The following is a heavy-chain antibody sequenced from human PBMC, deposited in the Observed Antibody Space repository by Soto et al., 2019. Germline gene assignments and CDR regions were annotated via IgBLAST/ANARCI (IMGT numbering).Heavy chain of an antibody. V-gene: IGHV3-74*01. Sequence: GGSLRLSCEASGFNFRDFWMHWVRQPPGKGREWVSNIPSDGRDVSYADSVRGRFTISRDDARNTLYLQMSDLRVEDTAIYYCTRDDSGLGIDYWGQGTQVTVSS. CDR3: TRDDSGLGIDY. CDR2: IPSDGRDV. D-gene: IGHD1-26*01. CDR1: GFNFRDFW. J-gene: IGHJ4*02.